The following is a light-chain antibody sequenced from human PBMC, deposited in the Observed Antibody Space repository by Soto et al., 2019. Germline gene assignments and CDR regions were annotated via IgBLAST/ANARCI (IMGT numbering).Light chain of an antibody. CDR2: LNSDGSH. J-gene: IGLJ3*02. CDR1: SGHSMYA. V-gene: IGLV4-69*01. CDR3: QTWGTGIRV. Sequence: QPVLTQSPSASASLGASVNLTCTLSSGHSMYAIAWHQQQPEKGPRYLMKLNSDGSHSKGDGIPDRFSGSSSGAERYLTISRLQSEDEDDYYCQTWGTGIRVFGGGTKVTVL.